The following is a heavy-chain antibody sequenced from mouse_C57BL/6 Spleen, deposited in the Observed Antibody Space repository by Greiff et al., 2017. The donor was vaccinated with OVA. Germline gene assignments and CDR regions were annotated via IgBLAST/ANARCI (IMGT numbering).Heavy chain of an antibody. Sequence: VQLQQSGPGLVKPSQSLSLTCSVTGYSITSGYYWNWIRQFPGNKLEWMGYISYDGSNNYNPSLKNRISITRDTSKNQFFLKLNSVTTEDTATYYCARDFGYDGAMDYWGQGTSVTVSS. CDR1: GYSITSGYY. CDR3: ARDFGYDGAMDY. CDR2: ISYDGSN. V-gene: IGHV3-6*01. D-gene: IGHD2-2*01. J-gene: IGHJ4*01.